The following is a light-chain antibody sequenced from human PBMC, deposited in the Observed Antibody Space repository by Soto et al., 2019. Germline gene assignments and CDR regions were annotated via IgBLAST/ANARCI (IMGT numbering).Light chain of an antibody. Sequence: DIQMTQSPSSLSASVGDRVTITCRASPGISNYLAWYQQKPGKGPKLLIYAASTLQSGVPSRFSGSGSGTDFTLTISSLQPEDVTTYYCQKYNSVPFTFGPGTKVDIK. V-gene: IGKV1-27*01. CDR1: PGISNY. CDR3: QKYNSVPFT. J-gene: IGKJ3*01. CDR2: AAS.